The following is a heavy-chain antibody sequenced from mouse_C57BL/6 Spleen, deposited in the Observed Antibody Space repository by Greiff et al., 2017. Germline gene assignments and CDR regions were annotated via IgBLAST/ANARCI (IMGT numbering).Heavy chain of an antibody. V-gene: IGHV1-15*01. D-gene: IGHD2-5*01. J-gene: IGHJ3*01. Sequence: VKVVESGAELVRPGASVTLSCKASGYTFTDYEMHWVKQTPVHGLEWIGAIAPETGGTAYNQKFKGKARLTADKSSSTAYMELRSLTSEDSAVYYCTRANSNLFADWGKATLVTVSA. CDR2: IAPETGGT. CDR1: GYTFTDYE. CDR3: TRANSNLFAD.